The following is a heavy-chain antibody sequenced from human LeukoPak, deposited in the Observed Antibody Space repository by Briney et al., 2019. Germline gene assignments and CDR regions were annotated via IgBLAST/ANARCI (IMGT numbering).Heavy chain of an antibody. CDR1: GFTFSSYS. V-gene: IGHV3-21*01. D-gene: IGHD5-12*01. Sequence: GGSLRLSCAASGFTFSSYSMNWVRQAPGKGLEWVSSISSSSSYIYYADSVKGRFTISRDNAKNSLYLQMNSLRAEDTAVYYCARDRDGATGSTGYWGQGTLVTVSS. CDR3: ARDRDGATGSTGY. J-gene: IGHJ4*02. CDR2: ISSSSSYI.